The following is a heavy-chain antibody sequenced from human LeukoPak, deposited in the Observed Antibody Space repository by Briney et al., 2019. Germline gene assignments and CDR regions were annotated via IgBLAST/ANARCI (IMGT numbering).Heavy chain of an antibody. Sequence: GGSLRLSCAASGFTVSSNYMSWVRQAPGKGLEWVSVIYSGGSTYYADSVKGRFTISRDTSKNTLYLQVSSLRVEDTAVYYCARAEVLLSYGHNKHCLDVWGQGTTVTVSS. V-gene: IGHV3-53*01. D-gene: IGHD3-10*01. CDR1: GFTVSSNY. CDR2: IYSGGST. CDR3: ARAEVLLSYGHNKHCLDV. J-gene: IGHJ6*02.